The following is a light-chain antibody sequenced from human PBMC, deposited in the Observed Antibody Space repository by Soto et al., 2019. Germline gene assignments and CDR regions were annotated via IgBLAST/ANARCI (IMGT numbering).Light chain of an antibody. J-gene: IGKJ2*01. CDR2: DAS. CDR3: QQYHTYYT. CDR1: QSISNW. Sequence: DLQMTQSPSTLSASIGDRVTITCRASQSISNWLAWYQQKPGKAPKVLIYDASRLETGVPSRFSGSGSGTDFTLTINSLQPDDFATYYCQQYHTYYTFGQGTRLEIK. V-gene: IGKV1-5*01.